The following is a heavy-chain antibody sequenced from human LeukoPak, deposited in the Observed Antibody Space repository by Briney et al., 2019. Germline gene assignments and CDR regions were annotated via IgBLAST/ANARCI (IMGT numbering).Heavy chain of an antibody. D-gene: IGHD3-16*01. CDR1: GYTFTGYY. CDR2: INPNSGGT. J-gene: IGHJ6*03. CDR3: ARVGGPYYYYYYYMDV. Sequence: ASVKVSCKASGYTFTGYYMHWVRQAPGQGLEWMGWINPNSGGTNYAQKFQGRVTMTRDTSISTAYMELSSLRSEDTAVYYCARVGGPYYYYYYYMDVWGKGTTVTVSS. V-gene: IGHV1-2*02.